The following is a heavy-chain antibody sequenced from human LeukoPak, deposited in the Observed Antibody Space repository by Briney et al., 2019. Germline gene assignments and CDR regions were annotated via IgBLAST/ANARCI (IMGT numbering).Heavy chain of an antibody. CDR2: LHPDGSER. CDR1: GFTFGDYA. CDR3: ARGGYSFDY. J-gene: IGHJ4*02. D-gene: IGHD5-12*01. V-gene: IGHV3-7*01. Sequence: GGSLRLSCTASGFTFGDYAMSWFRQAPGKGLEWVARLHPDGSERNYVGSVKGRFTVFGDNAKSSLFLQMHSLRVEDTAVYYCARGGYSFDYLGQGTLVTVPS.